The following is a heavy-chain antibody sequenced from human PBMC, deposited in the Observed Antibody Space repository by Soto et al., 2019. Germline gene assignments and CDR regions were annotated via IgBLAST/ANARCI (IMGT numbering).Heavy chain of an antibody. CDR2: INQDGSEK. D-gene: IGHD1-20*01. J-gene: IGHJ4*01. V-gene: IGHV3-7*01. Sequence: EEQLVESGGGLVQPGGSLKLSCVVSQISFSSYWMTWVRQAPGKGLECVANINQDGSEKYEDSVKGRFTISRDNTKNSLYLHTNSLRAEDTAVYYCATDLNWPNYWGHGTLVAVSS. CDR1: QISFSSYW. CDR3: ATDLNWPNY.